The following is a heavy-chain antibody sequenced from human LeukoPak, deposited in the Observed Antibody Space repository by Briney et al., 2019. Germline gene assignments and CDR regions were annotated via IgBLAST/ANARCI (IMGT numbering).Heavy chain of an antibody. V-gene: IGHV4-59*06. D-gene: IGHD4-17*01. CDR3: ARAYGDSAYWYFDL. J-gene: IGHJ2*01. Sequence: SEALSLTCTVSGGSISSYYWSWIRQHPGKGLEWIGYIYYSGSTYYNPSLKSRVTISVDTSKNQFSLKLSSVTAADTAVYYCARAYGDSAYWYFDLWGRGTLVTVSS. CDR2: IYYSGST. CDR1: GGSISSYY.